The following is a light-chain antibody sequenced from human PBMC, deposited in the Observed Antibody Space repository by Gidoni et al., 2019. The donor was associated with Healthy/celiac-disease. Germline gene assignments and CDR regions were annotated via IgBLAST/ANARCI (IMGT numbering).Light chain of an antibody. Sequence: DIQMTQSPSSLSASVGDRVTITCRASQSISSYLNWYQQKPGKAPKLLIYAASSLQSGVPSRFSGSGSGTDFTLTISSLQPEDFATYYCRQSYSTPCSFXQXTKLEIK. J-gene: IGKJ2*04. CDR2: AAS. CDR1: QSISSY. V-gene: IGKV1-39*01. CDR3: RQSYSTPCS.